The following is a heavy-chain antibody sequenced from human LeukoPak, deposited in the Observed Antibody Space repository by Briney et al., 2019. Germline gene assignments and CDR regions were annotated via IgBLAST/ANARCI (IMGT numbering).Heavy chain of an antibody. J-gene: IGHJ6*03. CDR3: AKTGFQWGYYYYYMDV. Sequence: GRSLRLSCAASRFTFSTYGMHWVRQAPGQGLEWVALISDDGSHKYYADSLKGRFTISRDNSKNSLYLQMNSLRPEDTAVYSCAKTGFQWGYYYYYMDVWGKGTTVTVSS. CDR2: ISDDGSHK. V-gene: IGHV3-30*18. CDR1: RFTFSTYG. D-gene: IGHD1-14*01.